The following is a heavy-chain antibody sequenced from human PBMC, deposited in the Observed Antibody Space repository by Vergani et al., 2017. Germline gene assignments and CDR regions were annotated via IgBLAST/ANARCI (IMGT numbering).Heavy chain of an antibody. CDR2: ISGSGGST. CDR3: ANRRDGYNLEPFDY. D-gene: IGHD5-24*01. V-gene: IGHV3-23*04. Sequence: EVQLVESGGGLVQPGGSLRLSCAASGFTFSSYEMNWVRQAPGKGLEWVSAISGSGGSTYYADSVKGRFTISRDNSKNTLYLQMNSLRSEDTAVYYCANRRDGYNLEPFDYWGQGTLVTVSS. J-gene: IGHJ4*02. CDR1: GFTFSSYE.